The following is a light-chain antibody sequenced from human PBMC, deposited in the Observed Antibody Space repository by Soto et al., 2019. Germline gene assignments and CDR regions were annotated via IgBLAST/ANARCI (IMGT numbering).Light chain of an antibody. V-gene: IGLV2-14*01. CDR2: EVS. Sequence: QSALTQPASVSGSPGQSITISCTGTSSDVGSYNYVSWYQQNPGKVPKLMIYEVSNRPSGVSNRFSGSKSGNTASLTISGLQTEDEADYYCSSYTGSDTWVFGGGTKVTVL. J-gene: IGLJ3*02. CDR3: SSYTGSDTWV. CDR1: SSDVGSYNY.